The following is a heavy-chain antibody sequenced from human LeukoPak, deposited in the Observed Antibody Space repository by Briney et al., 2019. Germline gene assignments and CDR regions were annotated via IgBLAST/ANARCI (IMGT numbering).Heavy chain of an antibody. CDR3: ARQGGYSYGAPFDY. CDR1: GGSISSYY. J-gene: IGHJ4*02. Sequence: SETLSLTCTVSGGSISSYYWSWIRQPPGKGLEWIGYIYYSGSTNYNPSLKSRVTISVDTSKNQFSLKLSSVTAADTAVYYCARQGGYSYGAPFDYWGQGTLVTVSS. CDR2: IYYSGST. V-gene: IGHV4-59*08. D-gene: IGHD5-18*01.